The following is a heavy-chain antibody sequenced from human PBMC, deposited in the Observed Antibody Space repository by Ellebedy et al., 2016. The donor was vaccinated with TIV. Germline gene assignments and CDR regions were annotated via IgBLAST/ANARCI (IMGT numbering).Heavy chain of an antibody. CDR1: GGSISSGAYY. V-gene: IGHV4-31*03. CDR2: IYYSGST. J-gene: IGHJ3*02. D-gene: IGHD3-22*01. Sequence: SETLSLXCTVSGGSISSGAYYWTWIRQHPGKGLEWIGYIYYSGSTYYNPSLKSRVTISVDTSKNQSSLKLSSVTAADTAVYHCARVMTVLRNGYYDSPDAFDIWGQGTMVTVSS. CDR3: ARVMTVLRNGYYDSPDAFDI.